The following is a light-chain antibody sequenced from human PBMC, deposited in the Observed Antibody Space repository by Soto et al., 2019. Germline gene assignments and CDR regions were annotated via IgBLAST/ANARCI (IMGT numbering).Light chain of an antibody. J-gene: IGKJ3*01. V-gene: IGKV3-20*01. Sequence: EVVITQSPASLSASPRERVPLSRRASQNIRSSLAWYQQRPGQAPRLLIYGVSSRATGIPDRFSGSGSGTDFTLTISRLEPEDFAVYYCQQYGNSGVTFGPGTKVDIK. CDR2: GVS. CDR3: QQYGNSGVT. CDR1: QNIRSS.